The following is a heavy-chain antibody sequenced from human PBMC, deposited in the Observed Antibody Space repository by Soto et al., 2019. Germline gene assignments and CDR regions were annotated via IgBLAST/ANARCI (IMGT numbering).Heavy chain of an antibody. V-gene: IGHV1-3*01. J-gene: IGHJ5*02. CDR2: INAGNGNT. D-gene: IGHD1-26*01. CDR3: ARGAPISSGSYSSNWFDP. Sequence: QVQLVQSGAEVKKPGASVKVSCKASGYTFTSYAMHWVRQAPGQRLEWMGWINAGNGNTKYSQKFQGRVTITRDTSARTAYMELSSLRSEDTAVYYWARGAPISSGSYSSNWFDPWGQGTLVTVSS. CDR1: GYTFTSYA.